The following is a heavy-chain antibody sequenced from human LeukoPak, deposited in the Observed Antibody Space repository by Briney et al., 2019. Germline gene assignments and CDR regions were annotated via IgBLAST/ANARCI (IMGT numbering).Heavy chain of an antibody. CDR1: GGSFSGYY. Sequence: RSSETLSLTCAVYGGSFSGYYWSWIRQPPGKGLEWIGEINHSGSTNYNPSLKSRVTISVDTSKNQFSLKLSSVTAADTAVYYCARGCSSDSTEHWYFDLWGRGTLVTVSS. D-gene: IGHD2-15*01. CDR2: INHSGST. V-gene: IGHV4-34*01. CDR3: ARGCSSDSTEHWYFDL. J-gene: IGHJ2*01.